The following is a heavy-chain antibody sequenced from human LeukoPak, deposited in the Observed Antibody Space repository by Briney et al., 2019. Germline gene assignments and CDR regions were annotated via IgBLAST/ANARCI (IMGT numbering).Heavy chain of an antibody. D-gene: IGHD2-8*02. Sequence: ASVKVSCKASGYTFTSYDINWVRQATGQGLEWMGWMNPNSGNTGYAQKFQGRVTMTRNTSISTAYMELRSLRSDDTAVYYCARDGATGPDYYYGMDVWGQGTTVTVSS. CDR3: ARDGATGPDYYYGMDV. V-gene: IGHV1-8*01. CDR2: MNPNSGNT. J-gene: IGHJ6*02. CDR1: GYTFTSYD.